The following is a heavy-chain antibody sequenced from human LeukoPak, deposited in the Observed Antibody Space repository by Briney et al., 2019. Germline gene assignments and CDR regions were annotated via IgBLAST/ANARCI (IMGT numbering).Heavy chain of an antibody. J-gene: IGHJ3*02. CDR3: ARDQAVTRFWAFDI. V-gene: IGHV4-4*07. D-gene: IGHD4-23*01. CDR2: IYTSGST. CDR1: GGSISSYY. Sequence: SETLSLTRTVSGGSISSYYWSWIRQPAGKGLEWIGRIYTSGSTNYNPSLKSRVTMSVDTSKNQFSLKLSSVTAADTAVYYCARDQAVTRFWAFDIWGQGTMVTVSS.